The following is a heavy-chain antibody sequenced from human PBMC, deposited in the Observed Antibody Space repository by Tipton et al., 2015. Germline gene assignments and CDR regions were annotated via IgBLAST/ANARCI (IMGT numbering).Heavy chain of an antibody. CDR1: GYSFSSYG. D-gene: IGHD4-17*01. V-gene: IGHV1-18*01. Sequence: QLVQSGPEGKKPGASVKVSCKASGYSFSSYGISWVRQAPGQGLEWMGWISAYNGNTNHAQKFQGRVTMTTDTSTSTAYMELRSRRSDGTAVYYCARDDYGDYNYYYYGMDAWGQVTTVTVSS. J-gene: IGHJ6*02. CDR2: ISAYNGNT. CDR3: ARDDYGDYNYYYYGMDA.